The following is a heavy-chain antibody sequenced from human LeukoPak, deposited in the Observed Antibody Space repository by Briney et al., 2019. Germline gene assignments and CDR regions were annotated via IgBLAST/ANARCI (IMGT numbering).Heavy chain of an antibody. CDR2: IYYSGST. Sequence: PSETLSLTCTVSGGSVSSGSYYWSWIRQPPGKGLEWIGYIYYSGSTNYNPSLKSRVTISVDTSKNQFSLKLSSVTAADTAVYYCARAFAATIRIDYWGQGTLVTVSS. V-gene: IGHV4-61*01. CDR1: GGSVSSGSYY. CDR3: ARAFAATIRIDY. J-gene: IGHJ4*02. D-gene: IGHD5-24*01.